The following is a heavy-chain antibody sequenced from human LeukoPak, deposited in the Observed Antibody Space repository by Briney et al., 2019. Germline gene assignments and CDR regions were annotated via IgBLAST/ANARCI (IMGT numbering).Heavy chain of an antibody. CDR2: TYYRSTLPR. V-gene: IGHV6-1*01. J-gene: IGHJ4*02. CDR1: GDSVSSDSAT. Sequence: SQTLSLTCAISGDSVSSDSATWDWIRQSPSRGLEWLGRTYYRSTLPREYAPSVRGRITINADKSKHQFSLLLQSVDPDDSAVYYCVRRGDANYYFDSWGQGTLVTVPS. D-gene: IGHD3-16*01. CDR3: VRRGDANYYFDS.